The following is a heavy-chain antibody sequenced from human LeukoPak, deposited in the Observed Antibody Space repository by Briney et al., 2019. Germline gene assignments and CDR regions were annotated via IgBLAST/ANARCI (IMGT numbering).Heavy chain of an antibody. J-gene: IGHJ4*02. CDR3: AREEVVTAKAYYFDY. Sequence: GSLRLSCAASGFTVSSNYMSWVRQAPGKGLEWVSVIYSGGSTYYADSVKGRFTISRDNSKNTLYLQMNSLRAEDTAVYYCAREEVVTAKAYYFDYWGQGTLVTVSS. V-gene: IGHV3-66*01. CDR2: IYSGGST. CDR1: GFTVSSNY. D-gene: IGHD2-21*02.